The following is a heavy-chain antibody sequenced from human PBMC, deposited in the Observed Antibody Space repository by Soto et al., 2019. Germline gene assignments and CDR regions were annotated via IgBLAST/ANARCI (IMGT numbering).Heavy chain of an antibody. V-gene: IGHV3-48*01. CDR2: ISRTSSTI. D-gene: IGHD6-19*01. CDR3: ARGAGPDL. CDR1: GFTFSSYD. J-gene: IGHJ2*01. Sequence: EVQLVESGGGLVQPGGSLRLSCAASGFTFSSYDMTWVRQAPGKGLEWVSYISRTSSTIYYSDSVKGRFTVSRDNAKNSLYLQMNSLRAEETVVYYCARGAGPDLWGRGALVTVSS.